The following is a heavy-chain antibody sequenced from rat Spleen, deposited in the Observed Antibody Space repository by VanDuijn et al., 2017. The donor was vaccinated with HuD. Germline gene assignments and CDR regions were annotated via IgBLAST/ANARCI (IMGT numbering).Heavy chain of an antibody. J-gene: IGHJ3*01. D-gene: IGHD1-7*01. CDR1: GFTFSDYY. V-gene: IGHV5-22*01. CDR3: SRYGGLLNWFAY. CDR2: ISIGGSAT. Sequence: EVQLVESGGGLVQPGRSLKLSCAASGFTFSDYYMAWVRQAPKKGLEWVASISIGGSATYYGDSVKGRFTISRDNAKSALNLQMDSLRSEDTATYYCSRYGGLLNWFAYWGQGTLVTVSS.